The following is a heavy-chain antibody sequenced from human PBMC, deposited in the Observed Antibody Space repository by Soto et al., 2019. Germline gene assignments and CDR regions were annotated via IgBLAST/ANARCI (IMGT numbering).Heavy chain of an antibody. Sequence: GGSLRLSCAAVGFSLSSDWMAWVRQIPGKGLEFVANIKEDGSVKNYVDSVKGRFSISRDNDKNSLYLQMNSLRAEDTAVYYCGTDRWGGAFDMWGQGTTVTVSS. D-gene: IGHD3-10*01. CDR2: IKEDGSVK. J-gene: IGHJ3*02. CDR1: GFSLSSDW. V-gene: IGHV3-7*01. CDR3: GTDRWGGAFDM.